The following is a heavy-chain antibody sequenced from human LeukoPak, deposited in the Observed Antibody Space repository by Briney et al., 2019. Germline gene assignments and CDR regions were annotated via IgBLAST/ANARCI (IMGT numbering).Heavy chain of an antibody. CDR1: GYTFTSYD. D-gene: IGHD3-16*01. CDR3: ATGGYASGSDY. J-gene: IGHJ4*02. Sequence: ASVKVSCKASGYTFTSYDINWVRQATGQGLEWMGWMNPNSGNTGYAQKFQGRVTMTEDTSTDTAYMELCSLRSEDTAVYYCATGGYASGSDYWGQGTLVTVSS. V-gene: IGHV1-8*01. CDR2: MNPNSGNT.